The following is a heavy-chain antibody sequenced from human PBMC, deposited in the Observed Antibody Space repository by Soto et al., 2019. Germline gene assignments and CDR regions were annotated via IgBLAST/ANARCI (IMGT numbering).Heavy chain of an antibody. J-gene: IGHJ4*02. D-gene: IGHD3-16*02. Sequence: GGSLRLSCAASGFTFSSYAMSWVRQAPGKGLEWVSAISGSGGSTYYADSVKGRFTISRDNSKNTLYLQMNSLRAEDTAVYYCAKAGNYDYIWGSYRESAPYYFDYWGQGTLVTVSS. CDR3: AKAGNYDYIWGSYRESAPYYFDY. CDR2: ISGSGGST. V-gene: IGHV3-23*01. CDR1: GFTFSSYA.